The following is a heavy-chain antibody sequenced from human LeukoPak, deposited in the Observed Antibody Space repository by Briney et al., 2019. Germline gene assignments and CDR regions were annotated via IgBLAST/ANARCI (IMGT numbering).Heavy chain of an antibody. J-gene: IGHJ4*02. CDR3: AREEDCGTARCSNDH. CDR2: INPKNGGT. Sequence: GASVKVSCKASGYTFTAYEMHWGRQAPGQGLEYVGWINPKNGGTNSAQNFQGRVTMTWDTSVSTVYMELSRLRSDDTAVYYCAREEDCGTARCSNDHWGQGTLVTVSS. V-gene: IGHV1-2*02. D-gene: IGHD1-1*01. CDR1: GYTFTAYE.